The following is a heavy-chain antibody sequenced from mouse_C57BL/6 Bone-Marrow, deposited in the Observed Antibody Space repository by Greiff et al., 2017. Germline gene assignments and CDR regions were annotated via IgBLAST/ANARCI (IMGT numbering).Heavy chain of an antibody. Sequence: EVQLQQSGAELVRPGASVKLSCTASGFNIKDYYMHWVKQRPEQGLEWIGRIDPEDGDTEYAPKFQGKATMTVDQSSSTAYMQLNSLTSEDSAVYYCARCDGYPFAYWGQGTLVTVSA. D-gene: IGHD2-3*01. CDR1: GFNIKDYY. CDR2: IDPEDGDT. J-gene: IGHJ3*01. V-gene: IGHV14-1*01. CDR3: ARCDGYPFAY.